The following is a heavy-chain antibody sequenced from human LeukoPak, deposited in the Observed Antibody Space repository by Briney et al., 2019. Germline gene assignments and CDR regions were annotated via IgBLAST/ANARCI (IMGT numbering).Heavy chain of an antibody. CDR3: ARLLRDKVVPAATLYYYYYYMDV. V-gene: IGHV1-2*02. CDR2: INPNSGGT. Sequence: ASVKVSCKASGYTFTGYYMHWVRQAPGQGLEWMGWINPNSGGTNYAQKLQGRVTMTTDTSTSTAYMELRSLRSDDTAVYYCARLLRDKVVPAATLYYYYYYMDVWGKGTTVTVSS. CDR1: GYTFTGYY. D-gene: IGHD2-2*01. J-gene: IGHJ6*03.